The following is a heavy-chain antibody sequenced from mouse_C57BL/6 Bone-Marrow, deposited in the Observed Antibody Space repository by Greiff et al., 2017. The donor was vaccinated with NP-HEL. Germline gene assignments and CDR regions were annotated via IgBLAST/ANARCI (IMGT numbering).Heavy chain of an antibody. D-gene: IGHD2-1*01. J-gene: IGHJ2*01. CDR3: AGDRYGNYYFDY. CDR1: GFPITSGYY. CDR2: ITHSGET. V-gene: IGHV12-3*01. Sequence: VKLVESGPGLVKPSQSLFLTCSITGFPITSGYYWIWIRQSPGKPLEWMGYITHSGETFYNPSLQSPISITRETSKNQFFLQLISVTTEDTDMYYCAGDRYGNYYFDYWGQGTTLTVSS.